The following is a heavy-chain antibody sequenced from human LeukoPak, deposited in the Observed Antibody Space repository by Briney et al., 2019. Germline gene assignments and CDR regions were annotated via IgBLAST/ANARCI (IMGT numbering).Heavy chain of an antibody. Sequence: GGSLRLSCAASGFTFTDAWMTWVRQAPGKGLEWVAHMKRRIEGGTTVSAAPVRGRFTISGDESENTVYLHMTSLKSEDTAVYYCATFYFDSSGYRRTFGYWGQGTLVTVSP. V-gene: IGHV3-15*01. CDR1: GFTFTDAW. J-gene: IGHJ4*02. D-gene: IGHD3-22*01. CDR2: MKRRIEGGTT. CDR3: ATFYFDSSGYRRTFGY.